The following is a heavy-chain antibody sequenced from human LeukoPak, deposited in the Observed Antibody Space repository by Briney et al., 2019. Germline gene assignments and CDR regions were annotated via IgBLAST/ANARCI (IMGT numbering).Heavy chain of an antibody. CDR3: ATIGDYYGTYYFDY. CDR2: ISTNSGNT. J-gene: IGHJ4*02. Sequence: ASVKVSCKASGYTFTSYGISWVRQAPGQGLEWMGWISTNSGNTKYAPNLQGRVSMTTDTSTGTAYMELSSLRSEDTAVYYCATIGDYYGTYYFDYWGQGTLVTVSS. V-gene: IGHV1-18*01. D-gene: IGHD3-10*01. CDR1: GYTFTSYG.